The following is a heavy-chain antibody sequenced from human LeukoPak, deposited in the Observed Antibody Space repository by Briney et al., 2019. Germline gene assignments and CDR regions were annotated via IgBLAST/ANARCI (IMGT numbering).Heavy chain of an antibody. CDR3: ARRGYCTSTTCYRLFDY. V-gene: IGHV5-51*01. CDR1: GXSFTSYW. J-gene: IGHJ4*02. D-gene: IGHD2-2*01. Sequence: GESPKISFKGSGXSFTSYWIGWVRQMPGKGLEWMGIIYPGDSDTRYSPSFQGQVTISADNSITTAYLQWSSLKASDTAMYYCARRGYCTSTTCYRLFDYWGQGTLVTVSS. CDR2: IYPGDSDT.